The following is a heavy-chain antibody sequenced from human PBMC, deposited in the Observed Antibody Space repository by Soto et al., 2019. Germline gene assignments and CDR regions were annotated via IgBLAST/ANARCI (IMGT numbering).Heavy chain of an antibody. CDR1: GFTFNSLS. CDR3: ASEPYGVSQYFDY. D-gene: IGHD2-8*01. J-gene: IGHJ4*02. V-gene: IGHV3-30*04. CDR2: ISHDGRVT. Sequence: QVQLVESGGGMVQPGTSLRLSCAASGFTFNSLSLHWVRQRPDKGLEWVAVISHDGRVTFYADFVKGRFTVSRDNSKNTIYLQVNSLRAEDTAVYCCASEPYGVSQYFDYWGQGTLVTVSS.